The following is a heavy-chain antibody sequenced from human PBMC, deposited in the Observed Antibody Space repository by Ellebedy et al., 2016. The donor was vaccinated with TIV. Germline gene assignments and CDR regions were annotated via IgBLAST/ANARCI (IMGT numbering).Heavy chain of an antibody. J-gene: IGHJ3*02. CDR1: GFTFSIYS. D-gene: IGHD3-22*01. CDR2: IRSSSSYI. CDR3: AILSMIVVPGVDAFDI. Sequence: GGSLRLSCAASGFTFSIYSMNWVRQAPGKGLEWVSSIRSSSSYIYYGDPVRGRFTISRDNAKNSLYLQMNSLRAEDTAMYYCAILSMIVVPGVDAFDIWGQGTMVTVSS. V-gene: IGHV3-21*01.